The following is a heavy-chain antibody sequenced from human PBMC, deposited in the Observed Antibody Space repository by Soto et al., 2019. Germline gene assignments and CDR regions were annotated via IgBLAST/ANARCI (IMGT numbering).Heavy chain of an antibody. Sequence: QVQLVESGGGVVQPGRSLRLSCAASGFTLSSYAMHWVRQAPGKGLEWVAVMSYDGSNKYYADSVKGRFTISRDNSKNTLYLQMNSRRAEDTAVYYCARTGTVGVGELSGNFDYWGQGTLVTVSS. J-gene: IGHJ4*02. CDR2: MSYDGSNK. V-gene: IGHV3-30-3*01. CDR3: ARTGTVGVGELSGNFDY. D-gene: IGHD3-10*01. CDR1: GFTLSSYA.